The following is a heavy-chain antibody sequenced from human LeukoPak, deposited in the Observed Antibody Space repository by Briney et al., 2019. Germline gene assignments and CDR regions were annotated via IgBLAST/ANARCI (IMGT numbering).Heavy chain of an antibody. CDR2: INHSGST. V-gene: IGHV4-34*01. CDR1: GGSFSGYY. CDR3: ASKGVIVSYYFDY. Sequence: SETLSLTCAVYGGSFSGYYWSWIRQPPGKGLEWIGEINHSGSTNYNPSLKSRVTISVDTSKNQFSLKLSSVTAADTAVYYCASKGVIVSYYFDYGGQGTLVTVSS. D-gene: IGHD3-16*02. J-gene: IGHJ4*02.